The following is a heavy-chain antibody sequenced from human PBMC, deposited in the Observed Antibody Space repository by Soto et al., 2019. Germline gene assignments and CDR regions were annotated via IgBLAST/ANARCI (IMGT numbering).Heavy chain of an antibody. D-gene: IGHD2-15*01. J-gene: IGHJ5*02. V-gene: IGHV3-53*01. CDR1: GFVVSETY. CDR3: ARDCGGSSCSPALGA. Sequence: EVQVVESGGGLIQPGGSLRLSCAASGFVVSETYMSWVRQAPGRGLQWVSFTYSGGSTYYADSVKGRFTISRDSSRNTLYLQMNSLRVDDTAVYYCARDCGGSSCSPALGAWGQGTLVTVSS. CDR2: TYSGGST.